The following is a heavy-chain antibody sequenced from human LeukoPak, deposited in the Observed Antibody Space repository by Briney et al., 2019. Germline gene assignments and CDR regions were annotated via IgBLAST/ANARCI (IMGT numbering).Heavy chain of an antibody. CDR2: ISYDGSNK. D-gene: IGHD3-22*01. J-gene: IGHJ4*02. Sequence: PGRSLRLSCAASGFTFSSYAMHWVRQAPGRGLEWVAVISYDGSNKYYADSVKGRFTISRDNSKNTLYLQMNSLRAEDTAVYYCAKIRHYYDSSGSFDYWGQGTLVTVSS. CDR3: AKIRHYYDSSGSFDY. V-gene: IGHV3-30*18. CDR1: GFTFSSYA.